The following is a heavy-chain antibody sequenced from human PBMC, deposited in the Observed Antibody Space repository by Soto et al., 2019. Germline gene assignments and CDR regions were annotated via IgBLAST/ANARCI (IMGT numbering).Heavy chain of an antibody. V-gene: IGHV1-2*04. D-gene: IGHD2-2*01. J-gene: IGHJ5*02. CDR2: INPNSGGT. Sequence: GASVKVSCKASGYTFTGYYMHWVRRAPGQGLEWMGWINPNSGGTNYAQKFQGWVTMTRDTSISTAYMELSRLRSDDTAVYYCARAEDIVLVPAAIPPQLGFDPWGQGTLVTVSS. CDR1: GYTFTGYY. CDR3: ARAEDIVLVPAAIPPQLGFDP.